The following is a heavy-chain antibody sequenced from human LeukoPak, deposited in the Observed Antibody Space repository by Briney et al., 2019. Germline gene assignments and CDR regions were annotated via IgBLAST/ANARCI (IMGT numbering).Heavy chain of an antibody. J-gene: IGHJ4*02. CDR2: ISSSSSSI. D-gene: IGHD5-18*01. Sequence: GGSLRLSCAASGFTFNSYGMNWVRQAPGKGLEWVSSISSSSSSIYYADSVKGRFTISRDNAKNSLYLQMNSLRAEDTAVYYCARASGDIVETATMGSYWGQGTLVTVSS. CDR3: ARASGDIVETATMGSY. V-gene: IGHV3-21*01. CDR1: GFTFNSYG.